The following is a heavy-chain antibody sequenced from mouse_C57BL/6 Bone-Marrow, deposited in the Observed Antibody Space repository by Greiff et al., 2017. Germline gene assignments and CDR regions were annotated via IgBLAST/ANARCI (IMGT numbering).Heavy chain of an antibody. Sequence: EVQGVESGGDLVKPGGSLKLSCAASGFTFSSYGMSWVRQTPDKRLEWVATISSGGSYTYYPDSVKGRFTISRDNAKNTLYLQMSSLKSEDTAMYYCARQVITTSAWFAYWGQGTLVTVSA. CDR2: ISSGGSYT. J-gene: IGHJ3*01. V-gene: IGHV5-6*01. D-gene: IGHD2-4*01. CDR3: ARQVITTSAWFAY. CDR1: GFTFSSYG.